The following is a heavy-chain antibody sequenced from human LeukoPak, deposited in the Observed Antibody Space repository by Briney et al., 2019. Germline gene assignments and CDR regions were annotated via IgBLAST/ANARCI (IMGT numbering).Heavy chain of an antibody. J-gene: IGHJ2*01. CDR3: ARQTVPSYWYFDL. Sequence: GESLKISCKGSGYSFTSYWIGWVRQMPGKGLEWMGIIYPGDSDTRYSPSFQGQVTISADKSISTAYLQWSSLKASDTAMYYCARQTVPSYWYFDLWGRGTLVTVSS. CDR1: GYSFTSYW. D-gene: IGHD4-17*01. V-gene: IGHV5-51*01. CDR2: IYPGDSDT.